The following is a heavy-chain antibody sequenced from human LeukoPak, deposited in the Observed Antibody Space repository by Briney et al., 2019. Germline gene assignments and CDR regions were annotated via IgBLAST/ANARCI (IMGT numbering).Heavy chain of an antibody. J-gene: IGHJ4*02. Sequence: GGSLRLSCAASGFTVSSNYMSWVRQAPGKGLEWVSVIYSGGSTYYADSVQGRFTISRDNSKNTLYLQMNSLRAEDTAVYYCAREDAKYYYGSGSYSEGYYFDYWGQGTLVTVSS. CDR1: GFTVSSNY. V-gene: IGHV3-53*01. D-gene: IGHD3-10*01. CDR2: IYSGGST. CDR3: AREDAKYYYGSGSYSEGYYFDY.